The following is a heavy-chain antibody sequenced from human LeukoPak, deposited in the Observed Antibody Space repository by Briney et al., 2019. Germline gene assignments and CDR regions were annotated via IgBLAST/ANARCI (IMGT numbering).Heavy chain of an antibody. V-gene: IGHV4-31*03. J-gene: IGHJ4*02. CDR2: IYYSGST. Sequence: MPSQTLSLTCTVSGGSISRGGYYWSWIRQHPGKGLEWIGYIYYSGSTYYNQSLKSRVTISVDTSKNQFSLKLSSVTAADTAVYYCARMVRGVYDYWGQGTLVTVSS. D-gene: IGHD3-10*01. CDR1: GGSISRGGYY. CDR3: ARMVRGVYDY.